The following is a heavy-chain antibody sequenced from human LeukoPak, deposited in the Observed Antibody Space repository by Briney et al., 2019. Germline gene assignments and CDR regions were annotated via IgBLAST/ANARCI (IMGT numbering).Heavy chain of an antibody. CDR1: GFTVSSNY. Sequence: GGSLRLSCAASGFTVSSNYMSWVRQAPGKGLEWVSVIYSGGSTYYADCVEGRFTISRDNSKNTLYLQMNSLRAEDKAVYYCARDFCDDSSGYGYWGQGTLVTVSS. D-gene: IGHD3-22*01. J-gene: IGHJ4*02. V-gene: IGHV3-53*01. CDR3: ARDFCDDSSGYGY. CDR2: IYSGGST.